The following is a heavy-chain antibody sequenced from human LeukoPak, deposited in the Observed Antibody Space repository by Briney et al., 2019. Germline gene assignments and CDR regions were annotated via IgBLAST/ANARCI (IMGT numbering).Heavy chain of an antibody. CDR1: GGTFSSYA. V-gene: IGHV1-69*04. CDR3: SSDRMGVSSWSIFDY. CDR2: IIPILGIA. J-gene: IGHJ4*02. D-gene: IGHD6-13*01. Sequence: SVKVSCKASGGTFSSYAISWVRQAPGQGFEWMGRIIPILGIANYAQKFQGRVTITGDKSTSTAYMELSSLRSEDPAVYYCSSDRMGVSSWSIFDYWGQGTLVTVSS.